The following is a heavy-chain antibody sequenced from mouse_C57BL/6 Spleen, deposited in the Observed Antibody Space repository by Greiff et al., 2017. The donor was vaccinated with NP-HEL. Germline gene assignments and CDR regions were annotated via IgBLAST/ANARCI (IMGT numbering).Heavy chain of an antibody. CDR3: TLLSGFFAY. V-gene: IGHV14-4*01. D-gene: IGHD1-1*02. CDR1: GFNIKDDY. J-gene: IGHJ3*01. Sequence: VQLKQSGAELVRPGASVKLSCTASGFNIKDDYMHWVKQRPEQGLEWIGWIDPENGDTEYASKFQGKATITADTSSNTAYLQLSSLTSEDTAVYYCTLLSGFFAYWGQGTLVTVSA. CDR2: IDPENGDT.